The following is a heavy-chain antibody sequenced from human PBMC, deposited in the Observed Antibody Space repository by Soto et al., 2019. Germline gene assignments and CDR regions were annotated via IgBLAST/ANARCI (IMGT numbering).Heavy chain of an antibody. Sequence: PSETLSLTCTVSGGSISSGDYYWSWIRQPPGQGLEWIGYIYYSGSTYYNPSLKSRVTISVDTSKNQFSLKLSSVTAADTAVYYCARDWRVYSGSYTEGAFDIWGQGTMVTVSS. D-gene: IGHD1-26*01. J-gene: IGHJ3*02. CDR1: GGSISSGDYY. CDR3: ARDWRVYSGSYTEGAFDI. CDR2: IYYSGST. V-gene: IGHV4-30-4*01.